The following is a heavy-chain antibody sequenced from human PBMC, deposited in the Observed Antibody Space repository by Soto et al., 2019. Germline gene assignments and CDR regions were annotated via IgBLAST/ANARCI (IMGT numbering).Heavy chain of an antibody. D-gene: IGHD6-19*01. Sequence: SVKVSCKASGFTFTSSAVQWVRQARGQRLEWVGWIVVGSGNTNYAQKFQERVTITRDMSTSTAYMELSSLRSEDTAVYYCAALAVAGNIKRSVWGQGTLVTVSS. J-gene: IGHJ4*02. CDR3: AALAVAGNIKRSV. CDR1: GFTFTSSA. CDR2: IVVGSGNT. V-gene: IGHV1-58*01.